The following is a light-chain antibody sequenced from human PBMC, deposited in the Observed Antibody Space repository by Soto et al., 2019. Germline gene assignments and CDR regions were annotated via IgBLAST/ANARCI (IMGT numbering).Light chain of an antibody. CDR3: QHTDTIPRT. V-gene: IGKV1-39*01. CDR1: QSIGKR. CDR2: GAS. Sequence: DIQMTQSPASLSPSVGDRVTLTCRASQSIGKRLTWYQQKPGSATNLLIFGASTLESGVPARFSGSGSGTDFPLTVSSLQVEYFATYYWQHTDTIPRTFGQGTKVDVK. J-gene: IGKJ1*01.